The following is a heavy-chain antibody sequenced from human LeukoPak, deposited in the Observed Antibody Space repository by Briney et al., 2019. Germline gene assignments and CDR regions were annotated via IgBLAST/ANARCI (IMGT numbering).Heavy chain of an antibody. D-gene: IGHD6-25*01. CDR1: GYTFTSYG. J-gene: IGHJ4*02. CDR2: ISAYNGNT. CDR3: AREGFFAIQTRRPGDFDY. Sequence: ASVKVSCKASGYTFTSYGISWVRQAPGQGLEWTGWISAYNGNTNYAQKLQGRVTMTTDTSTSTAYMELRSLRSDDTAVYYCAREGFFAIQTRRPGDFDYWGQGTLVTVSS. V-gene: IGHV1-18*01.